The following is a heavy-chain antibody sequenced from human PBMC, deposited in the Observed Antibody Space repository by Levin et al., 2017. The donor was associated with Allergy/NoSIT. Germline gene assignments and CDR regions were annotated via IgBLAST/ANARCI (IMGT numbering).Heavy chain of an antibody. V-gene: IGHV1-69*04. CDR2: IIPILGIA. CDR3: ARSQGVVITTTFDY. D-gene: IGHD3-22*01. J-gene: IGHJ4*02. CDR1: GGTFSSYA. Sequence: KISCKASGGTFSSYAISWVRQAPGQGLEWMGRIIPILGIANYAQKFQGRVTITADKSTSTTYMELSSLRSEDTAVYYCARSQGVVITTTFDYWGQGTLVTVSS.